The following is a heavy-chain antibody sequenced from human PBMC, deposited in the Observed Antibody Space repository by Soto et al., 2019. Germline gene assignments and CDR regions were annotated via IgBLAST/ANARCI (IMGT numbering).Heavy chain of an antibody. CDR2: IHHSGNS. V-gene: IGHV4-4*02. CDR3: ARGERQQQRDY. D-gene: IGHD6-25*01. Sequence: PSETLSLTCAVSGDSISSVKWWGWVRQPPGKGLEWIGEIHHSGNSNYNPSLKSRVIISVDKSKNQFSLNLSSVTDADTAVYYCARGERQQQRDYWGQGTLVTVSS. CDR1: GDSISSVKW. J-gene: IGHJ4*02.